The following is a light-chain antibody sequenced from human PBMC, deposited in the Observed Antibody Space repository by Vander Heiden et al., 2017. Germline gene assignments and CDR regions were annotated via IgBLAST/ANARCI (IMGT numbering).Light chain of an antibody. V-gene: IGLV1-47*01. CDR2: RNN. CDR1: SSHIGSND. J-gene: IGLJ2*01. Sequence: QSVLPQPPSASGTPGQRVTISCSGSSSHIGSNDVYWYQQRPETAPKLLIYRNNQRPSGVPDRFSGSKSGTSASRAISGLRSEDEADYYCAAWDDSLSGVVFGGGTKLTVL. CDR3: AAWDDSLSGVV.